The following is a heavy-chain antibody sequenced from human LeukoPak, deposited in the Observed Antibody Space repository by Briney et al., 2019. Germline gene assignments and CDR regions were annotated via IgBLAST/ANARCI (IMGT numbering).Heavy chain of an antibody. CDR3: ARGPIISAFDI. J-gene: IGHJ3*02. Sequence: GGSLRLSCTASGFSFGDYAMSWFRQAPGKGLEWVSVIYSGGNTYYADSVKGRFTISRDNSRNTLYLQINSLNTEDTAMYYCARGPIISAFDIWGQGTMVTVSS. V-gene: IGHV3-53*01. CDR2: IYSGGNT. CDR1: GFSFGDYA.